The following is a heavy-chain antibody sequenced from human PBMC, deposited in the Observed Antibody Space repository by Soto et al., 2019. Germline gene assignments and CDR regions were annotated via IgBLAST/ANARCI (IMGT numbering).Heavy chain of an antibody. Sequence: QVQLVQSGAEVKKPGSSVKVSCKASGGTFSSYAISWVRQAPGQGLEWMGGIIPIFGTANYAQKFQGRVPITADDSKRTAYMELSTLRSEDTAVYYCARVGAATYYYYYGMDVWGQGTTVTVSS. CDR3: ARVGAATYYYYYGMDV. CDR2: IIPIFGTA. D-gene: IGHD6-13*01. J-gene: IGHJ6*02. V-gene: IGHV1-69*01. CDR1: GGTFSSYA.